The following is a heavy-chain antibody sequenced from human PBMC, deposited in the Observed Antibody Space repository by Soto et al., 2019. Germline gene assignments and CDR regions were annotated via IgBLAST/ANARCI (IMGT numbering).Heavy chain of an antibody. D-gene: IGHD3-9*01. V-gene: IGHV2-70*11. J-gene: IGHJ6*02. CDR1: GFSLSTSGMC. CDR2: IDWDDDK. Sequence: SGPTLVNPTQTLTLTCTFSGFSLSTSGMCVSWIRQPPGKALEWLARIDWDDDKYYSTSLKTRLTISKDTSKNQVVLTMTNMDPVDTATYYCARTWVKYFDILTGYYFSAPYYYSGMDVWGQGTTVTVSS. CDR3: ARTWVKYFDILTGYYFSAPYYYSGMDV.